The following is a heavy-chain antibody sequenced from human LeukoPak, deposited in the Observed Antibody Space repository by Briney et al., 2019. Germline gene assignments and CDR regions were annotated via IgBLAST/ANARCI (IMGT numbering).Heavy chain of an antibody. V-gene: IGHV4-31*03. Sequence: PSETLSLTCTVSGGSISSGDYHWSWIRQHPGKDLEWIGYIYYSGSTYYNPSLKSRVTISADTSKNQFSLKLSSVTAADTAVYYCARDKTTGKQLWPYYFDYWGQGTLVTVSS. D-gene: IGHD5-18*01. J-gene: IGHJ4*02. CDR3: ARDKTTGKQLWPYYFDY. CDR1: GGSISSGDYH. CDR2: IYYSGST.